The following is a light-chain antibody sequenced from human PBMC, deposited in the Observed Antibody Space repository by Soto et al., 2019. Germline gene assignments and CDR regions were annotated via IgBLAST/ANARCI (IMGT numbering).Light chain of an antibody. J-gene: IGLJ2*01. CDR1: SSNIGSNY. Sequence: QSVLTQPPSASGTPGQRVTISCSGSSSNIGSNYVYWYQQLPGTAPKLLIYRNNQRPSGVADRFSGSKSCTSASLAISGRRSDDEADDYCAAWDDSLSGVVFGGGTKLTVL. V-gene: IGLV1-47*01. CDR3: AAWDDSLSGVV. CDR2: RNN.